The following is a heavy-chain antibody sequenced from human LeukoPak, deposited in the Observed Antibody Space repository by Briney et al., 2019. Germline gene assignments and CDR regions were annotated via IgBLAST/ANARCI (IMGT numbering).Heavy chain of an antibody. V-gene: IGHV1-2*02. CDR2: INPNSGVA. D-gene: IGHD3-3*01. CDR3: AREGTVVGVAPFDY. Sequence: ASVRVSCKASGYSFTTYYIHWLRQAPGQGLECMGWINPNSGVATYAQKSQGRVTMTRDTSIRTHYMEVTRLRSDDTAVYYCAREGTVVGVAPFDYWGQGTLVTVSS. J-gene: IGHJ4*02. CDR1: GYSFTTYY.